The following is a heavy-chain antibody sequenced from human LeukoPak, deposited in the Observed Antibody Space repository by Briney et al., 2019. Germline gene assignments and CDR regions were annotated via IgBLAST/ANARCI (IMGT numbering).Heavy chain of an antibody. V-gene: IGHV3-30*02. D-gene: IGHD3-3*01. J-gene: IGHJ4*02. CDR3: AKASGSRYYDFWSGRATDY. Sequence: PGGSLRLSCAASGFTFSSYGMHWVRQAPGKGLEWVAFIRYDGSNKYYADSVKGRFTISRDNSKNTLYLQMNSLRAEDTAVYYCAKASGSRYYDFWSGRATDYWGQRTLVTVSS. CDR1: GFTFSSYG. CDR2: IRYDGSNK.